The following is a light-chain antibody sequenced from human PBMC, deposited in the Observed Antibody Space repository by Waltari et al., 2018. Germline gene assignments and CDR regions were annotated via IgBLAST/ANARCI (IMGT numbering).Light chain of an antibody. Sequence: QSALTQPASVSGSPGQSITISCTGTSSDVGGYNYVSWYQQHPGKTPKVMIYDVINRRAWVSNRFSGSKSCNTAAPTIVCLQAEDEAAYYCNSYTSSSTPVFGGGTKLTVL. CDR1: SSDVGGYNY. V-gene: IGLV2-14*01. CDR2: DVI. CDR3: NSYTSSSTPV. J-gene: IGLJ2*01.